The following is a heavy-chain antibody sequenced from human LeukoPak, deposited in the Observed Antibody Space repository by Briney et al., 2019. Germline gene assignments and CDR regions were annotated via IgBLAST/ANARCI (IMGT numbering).Heavy chain of an antibody. CDR1: GYTLTELS. V-gene: IGHV1-69*02. CDR3: AGQSRVVPAAADY. D-gene: IGHD2-2*01. CDR2: IIPILGIA. Sequence: SVKVSCKVSGYTLTELSIRWVRQAPGQGLEWMGRIIPILGIANYAQKFQGRVTITADKSTSTAYMELSSLRSEDTAVYYCAGQSRVVPAAADYWGQGTLVTVSS. J-gene: IGHJ4*02.